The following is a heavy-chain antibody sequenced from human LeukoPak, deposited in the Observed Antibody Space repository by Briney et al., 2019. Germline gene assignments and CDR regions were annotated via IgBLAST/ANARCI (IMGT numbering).Heavy chain of an antibody. V-gene: IGHV3-7*01. CDR2: IKQDGSEK. J-gene: IGHJ4*02. D-gene: IGHD3-22*01. CDR3: AKVWSSGYNDY. CDR1: GFTFSSYW. Sequence: PGGSLRLSCAASGFTFSSYWMSWVRQAPGKGLEWVANIKQDGSEKYYVDSVKGRFTISRDNAKNSLYLQMNSLRAEDTAVYYCAKVWSSGYNDYWGQGTLVTVSS.